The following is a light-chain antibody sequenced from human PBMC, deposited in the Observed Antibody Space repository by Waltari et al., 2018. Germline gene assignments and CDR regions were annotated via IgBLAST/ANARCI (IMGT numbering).Light chain of an antibody. J-gene: IGKJ2*01. CDR1: QSIGSY. V-gene: IGKV3-11*01. CDR2: DAS. Sequence: EIVLTQSPATLSLSPGERATLSCRASQSIGSYLAWYQQKPGLAPSLLIYDASNRAARIPARFSGSGSGTDFTLTISSLEPEDFAVYYCQHRSNWPPSFGQGTKVEIE. CDR3: QHRSNWPPS.